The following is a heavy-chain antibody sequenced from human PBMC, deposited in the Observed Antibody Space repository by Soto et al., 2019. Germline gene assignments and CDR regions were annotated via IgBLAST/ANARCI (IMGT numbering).Heavy chain of an antibody. CDR2: IVPRFGSP. Sequence: QVQLVQSGAEMRKPGSSLRVSCKASGGTFSDYAFSWVRQAPGQGLEWMGGIVPRFGSPNYAQKFGGRFTITAESSPSTGYMALSSLRFDDTAVYFCARDRIQLRLGKYSFNGMDVWGQVTTFIVSS. V-gene: IGHV1-69*01. CDR3: ARDRIQLRLGKYSFNGMDV. D-gene: IGHD3-16*01. J-gene: IGHJ6*02. CDR1: GGTFSDYA.